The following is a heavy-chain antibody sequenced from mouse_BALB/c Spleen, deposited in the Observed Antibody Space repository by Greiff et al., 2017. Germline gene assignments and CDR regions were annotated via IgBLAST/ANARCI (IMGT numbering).Heavy chain of an antibody. J-gene: IGHJ3*01. CDR1: GYTFTDYY. Sequence: VKLQESGAELARPGASVKLSCKASGYTFTDYYINWVQQRTGQGLEWIGEIYPGSGNTYYNEKFKGKATLTADKSSSTAYMQLSSLTSEDSAVYFCACYGYEACAWFAYWGQGTLVTVSA. D-gene: IGHD2-2*01. CDR2: IYPGSGNT. CDR3: ACYGYEACAWFAY. V-gene: IGHV1-77*01.